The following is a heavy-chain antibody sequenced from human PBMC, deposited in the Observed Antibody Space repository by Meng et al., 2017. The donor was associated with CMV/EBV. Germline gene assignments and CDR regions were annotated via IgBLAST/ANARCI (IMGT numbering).Heavy chain of an antibody. CDR2: IWYDGSNK. CDR3: AKDGPQPVAYDFWSGYSYYFDY. V-gene: IGHV3-33*06. CDR1: YG. J-gene: IGHJ4*02. Sequence: YGMHWVGQAPGKGLEWVAVIWYDGSNKYYADSVKGRFTISRGNSKNTLYLQMNSLRAEDTAVYYCAKDGPQPVAYDFWSGYSYYFDYWGQGTLVTVSS. D-gene: IGHD3-3*01.